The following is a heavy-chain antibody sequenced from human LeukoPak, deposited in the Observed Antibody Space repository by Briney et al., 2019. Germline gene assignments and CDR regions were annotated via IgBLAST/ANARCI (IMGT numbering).Heavy chain of an antibody. CDR2: INPNSGGT. D-gene: IGHD3-10*01. Sequence: ASVKVSCKASGYTFTGYYMHWVRQAPGQGLEWRGWINPNSGGTNYAQKFQGRVTMTRDTSISTAYMELSRLRSDDTAVYYCAREMVRGFYGMDVWGQGTTVTVSS. CDR3: AREMVRGFYGMDV. J-gene: IGHJ6*02. V-gene: IGHV1-2*02. CDR1: GYTFTGYY.